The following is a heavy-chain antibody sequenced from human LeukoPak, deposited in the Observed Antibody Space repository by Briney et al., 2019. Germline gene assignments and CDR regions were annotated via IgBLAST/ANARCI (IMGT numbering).Heavy chain of an antibody. V-gene: IGHV3-66*01. D-gene: IGHD4-23*01. Sequence: GSLRLSCAASGFSVSNNYMSWVRQAPGKGLEWVSVIYGAVNTYYADSVRGRFTVSRDNSKNTVYLQMNSLRAEDTAVYYCARDGGNLRSKVGMDVWGQGTTVTVSS. CDR3: ARDGGNLRSKVGMDV. CDR2: IYGAVNT. CDR1: GFSVSNNY. J-gene: IGHJ6*02.